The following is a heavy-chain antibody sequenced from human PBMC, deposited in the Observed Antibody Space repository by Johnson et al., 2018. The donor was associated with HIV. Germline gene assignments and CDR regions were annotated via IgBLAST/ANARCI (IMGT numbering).Heavy chain of an antibody. CDR3: ARDRWELLALSAFDI. J-gene: IGHJ3*02. V-gene: IGHV3-9*01. Sequence: VQLVESGGGLVQPGRSLRLSCAASGFTFEDYALHWVRQAPGKGLEWVSGITWNSGRIAYADSVKGRFTISRDNAKNSLYLQMNSLRAEDTAVYYCARDRWELLALSAFDIWGQGTMVTVSS. D-gene: IGHD1-26*01. CDR2: ITWNSGRI. CDR1: GFTFEDYA.